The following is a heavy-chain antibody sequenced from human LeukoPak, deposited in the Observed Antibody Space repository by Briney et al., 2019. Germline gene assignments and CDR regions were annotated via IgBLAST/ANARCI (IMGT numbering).Heavy chain of an antibody. CDR3: ARLVITHFDY. J-gene: IGHJ4*02. CDR2: IYYSGST. Sequence: PSETLSLTCTVSGGSISSSSYYWGWIRQPPGKGLEWIGSIYYSGSTYYNPPLKSRVTISVDTSKNQFSLKLSSVTAADTAVYYCARLVITHFDYWGQGTLVTVSS. D-gene: IGHD3-22*01. CDR1: GGSISSSSYY. V-gene: IGHV4-39*01.